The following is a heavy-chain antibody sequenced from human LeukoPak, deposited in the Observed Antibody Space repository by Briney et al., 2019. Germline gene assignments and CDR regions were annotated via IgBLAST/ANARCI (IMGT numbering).Heavy chain of an antibody. CDR2: IYHSGST. CDR1: GYSISSGYY. V-gene: IGHV4-38-2*02. J-gene: IGHJ4*02. Sequence: SETLSLTCTVSGYSISSGYYWGWIRQPPGKGLEWIGSIYHSGSTYYNPSLKSRVTISVDTSKNQFSLKLSSVTAADTAVYYCARFGGSYHFDYWGQGTLVTVSS. CDR3: ARFGGSYHFDY. D-gene: IGHD1-26*01.